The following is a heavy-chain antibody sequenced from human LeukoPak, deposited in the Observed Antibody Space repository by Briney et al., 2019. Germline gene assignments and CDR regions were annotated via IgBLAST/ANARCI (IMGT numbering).Heavy chain of an antibody. CDR1: GFTFSNYA. V-gene: IGHV3-23*01. J-gene: IGHJ4*02. D-gene: IGHD2-21*02. CDR3: AKDIVGGGDDY. CDR2: ISGSGDNT. Sequence: AGGSLRLSCAASGFTFSNYAMSWVRQAPGKGLEWVSAISGSGDNTYYADSVKGRFTVSRDNSKNTLYVQMKSLRAEDTAVYYCAKDIVGGGDDYWGQGTLVIVSS.